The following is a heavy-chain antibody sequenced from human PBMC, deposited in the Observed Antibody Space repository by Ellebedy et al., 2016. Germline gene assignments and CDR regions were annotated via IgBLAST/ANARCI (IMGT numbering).Heavy chain of an antibody. J-gene: IGHJ4*02. CDR2: IYSGGDT. CDR3: APRAIAAPK. D-gene: IGHD6-6*01. V-gene: IGHV3-53*01. Sequence: GESLKISCAASGFTVGNNYMSWVCQAPGKGLEWVSLIYSGGDTSYADSVKGRFTISRDSSRNTLYLQMNSLRAEDTAVYYCAPRAIAAPKWGQGTLVTVSS. CDR1: GFTVGNNY.